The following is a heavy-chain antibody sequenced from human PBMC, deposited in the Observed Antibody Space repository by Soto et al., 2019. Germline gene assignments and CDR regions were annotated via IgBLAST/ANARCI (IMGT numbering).Heavy chain of an antibody. J-gene: IGHJ6*03. CDR3: ARAGGGRKGYYYYYMDV. CDR2: ISSSSSYI. CDR1: GFTFSSYS. Sequence: GGSLRLSCAASGFTFSSYSMNWVRQAPGKGLEWVSSISSSSSYIYYADSVKGRFTISRDNAKNSLYLQMNSLRAEDTAVYYCARAGGGRKGYYYYYMDVWGKGTTVTVSS. V-gene: IGHV3-21*01.